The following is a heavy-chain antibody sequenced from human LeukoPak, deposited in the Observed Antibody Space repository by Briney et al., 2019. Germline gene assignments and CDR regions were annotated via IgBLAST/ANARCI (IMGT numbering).Heavy chain of an antibody. CDR3: ARRMITFGGAPHAFDI. CDR1: GGSISSSSYY. D-gene: IGHD3-16*01. V-gene: IGHV4-39*01. Sequence: PSETLSLTCTVSGGSISSSSYYWGWIRRPPGKGLEWIGSIYYSGSTYYNPSLKSRVTISVDTSKNQFSLKLSSVTAADTAVYYCARRMITFGGAPHAFDIRGQGTMVTVSS. J-gene: IGHJ3*02. CDR2: IYYSGST.